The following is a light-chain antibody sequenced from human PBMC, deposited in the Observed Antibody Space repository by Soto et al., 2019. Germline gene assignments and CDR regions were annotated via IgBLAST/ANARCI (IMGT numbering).Light chain of an antibody. Sequence: QSVLTQPASVSGSPGQSITISCTGTSSDVGSYNLVSWYQQHPGKAPKLMIYEVSKRPSGVSNRFSGSKSGNTASLTISGLQAEDEADYYCCSYAGSSTFVVFGGGTTVTVL. CDR2: EVS. CDR3: CSYAGSSTFVV. V-gene: IGLV2-23*02. CDR1: SSDVGSYNL. J-gene: IGLJ2*01.